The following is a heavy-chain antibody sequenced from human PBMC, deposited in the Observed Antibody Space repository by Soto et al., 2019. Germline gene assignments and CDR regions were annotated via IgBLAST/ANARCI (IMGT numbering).Heavy chain of an antibody. CDR2: ISAYNGNT. J-gene: IGHJ4*02. Sequence: GASVKVSCKASGYTFTSYGISWVRQAPGQGLEWMGWISAYNGNTNYAQKLQGRVTMTKDTSTSTAYMELRSLRSDDTAVYYCARADRKIAVAGTPDYWGQGTLVTVSS. D-gene: IGHD6-19*01. CDR3: ARADRKIAVAGTPDY. V-gene: IGHV1-18*01. CDR1: GYTFTSYG.